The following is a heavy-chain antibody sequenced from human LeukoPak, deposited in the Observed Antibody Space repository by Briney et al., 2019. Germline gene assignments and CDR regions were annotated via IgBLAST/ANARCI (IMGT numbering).Heavy chain of an antibody. CDR3: STDLGPAIDY. CDR2: IKSKADGGTT. Sequence: GGSLRLSCAASGLTFSNNWMTWVRQAPGKGLEWVGRIKSKADGGTTDYSAPVKGGFIISRDDSKNTLFLQMNSLKTEDTAMYYCSTDLGPAIDYWGQGTLVTVSS. CDR1: GLTFSNNW. J-gene: IGHJ4*02. V-gene: IGHV3-15*01.